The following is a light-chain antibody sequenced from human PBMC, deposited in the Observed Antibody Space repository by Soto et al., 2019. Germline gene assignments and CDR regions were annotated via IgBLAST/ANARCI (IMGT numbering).Light chain of an antibody. J-gene: IGKJ1*01. CDR3: QQYKIHWT. CDR2: DAS. Sequence: DIKITQSPSSLSASVGDRVTITCRASQNIVNFLNWYPQRPGKAPKLLISDASSFETGAPSRFSGSGSGTEFTLTINSLQPDDFATSYCQQYKIHWTFGQGTKVDIK. CDR1: QNIVNF. V-gene: IGKV1-5*01.